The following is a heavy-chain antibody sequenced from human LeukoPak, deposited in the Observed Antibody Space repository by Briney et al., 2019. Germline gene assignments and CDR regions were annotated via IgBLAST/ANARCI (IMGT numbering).Heavy chain of an antibody. Sequence: PGGSLRLSCAASGFNFGDFGMSWVRQAPGKGLEWVSGLNSNGGITGYADSVKGRFTISRDNAKNSLYLQMNILRAEDTAFYYCTRKGLGGELGGFDHWGQGALVTVSS. CDR3: TRKGLGGELGGFDH. CDR2: LNSNGGIT. CDR1: GFNFGDFG. V-gene: IGHV3-20*04. J-gene: IGHJ4*02. D-gene: IGHD1-26*01.